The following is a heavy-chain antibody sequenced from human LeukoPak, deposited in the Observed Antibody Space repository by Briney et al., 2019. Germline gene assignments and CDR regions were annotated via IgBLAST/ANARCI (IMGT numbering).Heavy chain of an antibody. J-gene: IGHJ4*02. CDR3: ARGYYDSSAYYSADY. CDR2: INPNTGDT. D-gene: IGHD3-22*01. CDR1: GYTFTGYY. V-gene: IGHV1-2*06. Sequence: ASVKVSCKASGYTFTGYYIHWVRQAPGQGLEWMGRINPNTGDTNYAQKFQGRVTMTRDTSISTAYMELTRLRSDDTAVYYCARGYYDSSAYYSADYWGQGTLVTVSS.